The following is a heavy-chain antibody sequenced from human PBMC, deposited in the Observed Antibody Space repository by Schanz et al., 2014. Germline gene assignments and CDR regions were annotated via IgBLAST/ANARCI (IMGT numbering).Heavy chain of an antibody. Sequence: EVQLLESGGGLVEPGGSLRLSCAASGFSFSSYAMGWVRQARGKGLQWVPCIKSKPDGGTRDYAAPAKGRFTISTDDSTNTLFLQLINIQTAEPTVFYCSADLWFGAVWGVSWGQGTLVTVSS. CDR3: SADLWFGAVWGVS. CDR2: IKSKPDGGTR. J-gene: IGHJ4*02. D-gene: IGHD3-10*01. CDR1: GFSFSSYA. V-gene: IGHV3-15*01.